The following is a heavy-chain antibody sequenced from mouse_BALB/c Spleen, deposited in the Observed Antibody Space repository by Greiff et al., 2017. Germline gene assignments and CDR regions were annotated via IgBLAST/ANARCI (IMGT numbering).Heavy chain of an antibody. CDR1: GYTFSSYW. J-gene: IGHJ3*01. CDR2: ILPGSGST. D-gene: IGHD2-14*01. Sequence: QVQLQQSGAELMKPGASVKISCKATGYTFSSYWIEWVKQRPGHGLEWIGEILPGSGSTNYNEKFKGKATFTADTSSNTAYMQLSSLTSEDSAVYYCARSRYDAWFAYWGQGTLVTVSA. V-gene: IGHV1-9*01. CDR3: ARSRYDAWFAY.